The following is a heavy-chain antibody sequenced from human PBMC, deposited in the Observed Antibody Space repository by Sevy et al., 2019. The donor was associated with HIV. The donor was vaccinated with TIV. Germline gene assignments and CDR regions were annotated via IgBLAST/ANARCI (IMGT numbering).Heavy chain of an antibody. Sequence: GGSLRLSCAASGFTFSNFGMHWVRQAPGKGLEWVSAISGSGYLTYYTDSVKGRFTISRDNSKNTLYLQMNSLRAEDTAVYYCAKEGGGYYYDSSGLFDYWGQGTLVTVSS. CDR2: ISGSGYLT. CDR1: GFTFSNFG. V-gene: IGHV3-23*01. J-gene: IGHJ4*02. D-gene: IGHD3-22*01. CDR3: AKEGGGYYYDSSGLFDY.